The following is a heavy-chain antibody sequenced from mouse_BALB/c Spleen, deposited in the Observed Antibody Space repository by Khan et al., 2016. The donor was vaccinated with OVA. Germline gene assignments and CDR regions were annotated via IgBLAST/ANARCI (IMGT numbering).Heavy chain of an antibody. V-gene: IGHV3-2*02. CDR3: ARGRGY. Sequence: EVQLQESGPGLVKPSQSLSLTCTVTGYSITSDYSWNWIRQFPGNRLEWVGYISYSGSTSYTPSIKSRISITRDTSKTQFFLQLNSVTAEDTATYYGARGRGYWGQGTLVTVSA. J-gene: IGHJ3*02. D-gene: IGHD3-3*01. CDR1: GYSITSDYS. CDR2: ISYSGST.